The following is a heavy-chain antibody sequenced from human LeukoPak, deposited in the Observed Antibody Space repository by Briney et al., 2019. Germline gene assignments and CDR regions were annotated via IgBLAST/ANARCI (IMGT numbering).Heavy chain of an antibody. CDR1: GFVFSAYS. CDR3: AKDRSGSYFDY. V-gene: IGHV3-21*05. CDR2: ISSSSSDI. D-gene: IGHD1-26*01. J-gene: IGHJ4*02. Sequence: GGSQRLSCAPSGFVFSAYSMNWVRQAPGKGLEWISYISSSSSDIYYADSVKGRFTISRDNSKNTLYLQMNSLRAEDTAVYYCAKDRSGSYFDYWGQGTLVTVSS.